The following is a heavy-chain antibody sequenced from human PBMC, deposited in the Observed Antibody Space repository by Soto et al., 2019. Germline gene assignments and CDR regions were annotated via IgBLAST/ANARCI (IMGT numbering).Heavy chain of an antibody. CDR2: ISGSGGST. V-gene: IGHV3-23*01. CDR1: GFTFSSYA. D-gene: IGHD3-3*01. J-gene: IGHJ6*02. Sequence: GGSLRLSCAASGFTFSSYAMSWVRQAPGKGLEWVSAISGSGGSTYYADSVKGRFTISRDNSKNTLYLQMNSLGAEDTAVYYCAKLGYDFWSGYYVRYYYYGMDVWGQGTTVTVSS. CDR3: AKLGYDFWSGYYVRYYYYGMDV.